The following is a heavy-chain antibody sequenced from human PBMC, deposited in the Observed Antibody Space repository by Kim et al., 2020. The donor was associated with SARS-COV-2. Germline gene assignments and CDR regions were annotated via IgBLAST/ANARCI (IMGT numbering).Heavy chain of an antibody. CDR3: ARGGSYHGSGSALPLGY. J-gene: IGHJ4*02. D-gene: IGHD3-10*01. CDR2: INHSGGT. CDR1: GGSFTGYY. Sequence: SETLSLTCAVYGGSFTGYYWSWIRQPPGKGLEWIGEINHSGGTNYNPSLKSRVTTSADTSKNQFSLMLSSVTAADTAVYYCARGGSYHGSGSALPLGYWGQGTLVTVSS. V-gene: IGHV4-34*01.